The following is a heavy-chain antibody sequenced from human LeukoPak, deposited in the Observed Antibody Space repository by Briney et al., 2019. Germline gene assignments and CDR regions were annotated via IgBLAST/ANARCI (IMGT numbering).Heavy chain of an antibody. J-gene: IGHJ4*02. V-gene: IGHV3-74*01. D-gene: IGHD2-2*01. CDR2: INSDGSST. CDR3: ARARCSRTSCNTESDY. Sequence: GGSLRLSCSASGFTLSPYWMHWVRQAPGKGLVWVSRINSDGSSTTYADSVKGRFTISRDNTKNTPYLQMNILRAEDTAVYYCARARCSRTSCNTESDYWGQGTLVTVSS. CDR1: GFTLSPYW.